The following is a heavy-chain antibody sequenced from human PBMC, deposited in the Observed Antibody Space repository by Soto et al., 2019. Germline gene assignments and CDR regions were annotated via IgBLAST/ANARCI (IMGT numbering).Heavy chain of an antibody. Sequence: GGSLRLSCSASGFTFSEYSLHWVRQAPGKGLQYVSTISSDGDITYYADSVKGRFTISRDNSKNTLYLQMNSLRPEDTAVYYCVKVSTFYDILTGYYSTNFFDPWGQGTLVTVSS. CDR3: VKVSTFYDILTGYYSTNFFDP. V-gene: IGHV3-64D*06. J-gene: IGHJ5*02. CDR2: ISSDGDIT. CDR1: GFTFSEYS. D-gene: IGHD3-9*01.